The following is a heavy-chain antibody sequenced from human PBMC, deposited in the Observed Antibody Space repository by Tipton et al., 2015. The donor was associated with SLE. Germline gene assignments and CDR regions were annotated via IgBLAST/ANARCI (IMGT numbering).Heavy chain of an antibody. CDR2: MYYSGIT. V-gene: IGHV4-39*01. CDR1: GGSMSSSSYY. D-gene: IGHD3-10*01. CDR3: ARLDRDYGSGTYGMDV. Sequence: LRLSCTVSGGSMSSSSYYWGWIRQPPGKGLEWIGSMYYSGITYYNPSLKSRVTISVDTSKNQFSLKLSSVTAADTAVYYCARLDRDYGSGTYGMDVWGQGTTVTVSS. J-gene: IGHJ6*02.